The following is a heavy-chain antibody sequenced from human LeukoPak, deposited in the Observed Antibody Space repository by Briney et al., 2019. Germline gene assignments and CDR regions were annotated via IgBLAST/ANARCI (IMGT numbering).Heavy chain of an antibody. D-gene: IGHD3-22*01. J-gene: IGHJ4*02. CDR2: IYSGGST. Sequence: PGGSLRVSCAASGFTLSSNYMSWVRQAPGKGLEWVSVIYSGGSTYYADSVKGRFTISRDNSKNTLYLQMNSLRAEDTAVYYCARDSYDSSGYSYWGQGTLVTVSS. CDR1: GFTLSSNY. CDR3: ARDSYDSSGYSY. V-gene: IGHV3-53*01.